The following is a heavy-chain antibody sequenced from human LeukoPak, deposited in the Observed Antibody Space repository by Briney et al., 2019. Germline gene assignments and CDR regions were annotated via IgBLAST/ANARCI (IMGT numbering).Heavy chain of an antibody. CDR3: AQMHRSSGFVPDY. Sequence: PGGSLRLSCAASGFSLSDYYMSWVRQAPGKQLEWISYITTSGSSTDYADSVKGRFTISRDNSKNTLFLQMNSLRADDTAVYYCAQMHRSSGFVPDYWGQGTLVTVSS. CDR2: ITTSGSST. V-gene: IGHV3-11*06. CDR1: GFSLSDYY. J-gene: IGHJ4*02. D-gene: IGHD3-22*01.